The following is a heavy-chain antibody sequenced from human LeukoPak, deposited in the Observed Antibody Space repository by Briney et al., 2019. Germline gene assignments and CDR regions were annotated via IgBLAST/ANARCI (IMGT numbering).Heavy chain of an antibody. CDR3: ARVSFSSSWYE. Sequence: KAGGSLRLSCAASGFTFSSYSMKWVRQAQGKGLEGVLSISSSSSYIYYADSVKGRFTISRDNAKNSLYLQMNSLRAEDTAVYYCARVSFSSSWYEGGQGTLVTVSS. CDR1: GFTFSSYS. CDR2: ISSSSSYI. V-gene: IGHV3-21*01. D-gene: IGHD6-13*01. J-gene: IGHJ4*02.